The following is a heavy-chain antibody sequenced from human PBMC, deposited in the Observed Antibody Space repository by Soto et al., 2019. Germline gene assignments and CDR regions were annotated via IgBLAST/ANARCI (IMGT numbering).Heavy chain of an antibody. D-gene: IGHD6-19*01. CDR3: ARRSGYSSGWFKKGGNWFDP. Sequence: QVQLVQSGAEVKKPGASVKVSCKASGYTFTSYGISWVRQAPGQGGAWMGWISAYNGNTNYAQKHQGRVTMTTDTSTSTAYMELRSLRSDDTAVYYCARRSGYSSGWFKKGGNWFDPWGQGPLVTVSS. CDR2: ISAYNGNT. V-gene: IGHV1-18*01. J-gene: IGHJ5*02. CDR1: GYTFTSYG.